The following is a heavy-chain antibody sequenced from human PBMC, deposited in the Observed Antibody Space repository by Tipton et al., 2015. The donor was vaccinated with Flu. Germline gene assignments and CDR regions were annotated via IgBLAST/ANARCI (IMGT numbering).Heavy chain of an antibody. CDR2: IYYSGST. J-gene: IGHJ5*02. Sequence: TLSLTCTVSGGSISSYYWSWIRQPPGKGLEWIGYIYYSGSTNYNPSLKSRVTISVDTSKNQFSLKLSSVTAADTAVYYCARGPPSYLTNWFDPWGQGTLVTVSS. CDR1: GGSISSYY. CDR3: ARGPPSYLTNWFDP. D-gene: IGHD6-6*01. V-gene: IGHV4-59*12.